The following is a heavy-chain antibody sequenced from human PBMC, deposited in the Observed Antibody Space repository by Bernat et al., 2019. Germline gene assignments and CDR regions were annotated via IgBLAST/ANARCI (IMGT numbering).Heavy chain of an antibody. V-gene: IGHV3-66*01. CDR3: ARVRSGYLYCLEY. D-gene: IGHD3-22*01. CDR2: IYSGGST. Sequence: EVQLVESGGGLVQPGGSLRLSCAASGFTVSSNYMSWVRQAPGKGLEWVSVIYSGGSTYNADSVKGRFTLSRDNSKNALYLQMSSLSAEDTAVYNWARVRSGYLYCLEYWDQGTLVTVSS. CDR1: GFTVSSNY. J-gene: IGHJ4*02.